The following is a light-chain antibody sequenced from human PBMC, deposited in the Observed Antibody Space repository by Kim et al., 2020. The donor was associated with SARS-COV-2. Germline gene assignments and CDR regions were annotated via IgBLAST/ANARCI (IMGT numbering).Light chain of an antibody. J-gene: IGKJ2*01. Sequence: VFPGERATLSCRARQSISSNIAWYQQRPGQAPRLLIYDASTRATGIPARFSGYGSGTEFTLTISSLQSEDFAVYYCQQYNNWPPYTFGQGTKLEI. V-gene: IGKV3-15*01. CDR2: DAS. CDR1: QSISSN. CDR3: QQYNNWPPYT.